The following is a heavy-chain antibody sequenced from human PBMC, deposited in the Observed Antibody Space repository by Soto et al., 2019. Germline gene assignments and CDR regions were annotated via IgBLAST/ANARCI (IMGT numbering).Heavy chain of an antibody. V-gene: IGHV3-30*18. D-gene: IGHD5-12*01. Sequence: PGGSLRLSCAASGFTFSSYGMHWVRQAPGKGLEWVAVISYDGSNKYYADSVKGRFTISRDNSKNTLYLQMNSLRAEDTAVYYCAKDRYSGYDYKRVLPPMVYWGQGTLVTVSS. CDR3: AKDRYSGYDYKRVLPPMVY. CDR1: GFTFSSYG. CDR2: ISYDGSNK. J-gene: IGHJ4*02.